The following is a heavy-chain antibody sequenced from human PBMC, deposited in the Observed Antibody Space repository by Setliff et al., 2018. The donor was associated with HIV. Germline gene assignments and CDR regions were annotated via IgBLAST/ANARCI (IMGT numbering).Heavy chain of an antibody. J-gene: IGHJ6*02. CDR2: LHYTGIS. CDR3: ARSMKGTYHYGMDV. Sequence: PSETLSLTCTVYGGSISSSNFYWVWIRQSPGKGLEWIGSLHYTGISNYNPSLKSRVTISVDTSKNHFSLKLTSVTAAETAVYYCARSMKGTYHYGMDVWGQGTTVTVSS. D-gene: IGHD3-10*01. V-gene: IGHV4-39*02. CDR1: GGSISSSNFY.